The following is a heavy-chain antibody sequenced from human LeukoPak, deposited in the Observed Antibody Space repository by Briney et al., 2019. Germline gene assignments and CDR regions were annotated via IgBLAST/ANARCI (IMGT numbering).Heavy chain of an antibody. D-gene: IGHD2-21*02. V-gene: IGHV4-61*01. Sequence: SETLSLTCTVSGGSVGSGSYYWSWIRQPPGKGLEWIGYIYYSGSTNYNPSLKSRVTISVDTSKNQFSLKLSSVTAADTAVYYCARDPPPYCGGDCPSYWGQGTLVTVSS. CDR3: ARDPPPYCGGDCPSY. CDR2: IYYSGST. CDR1: GGSVGSGSYY. J-gene: IGHJ4*02.